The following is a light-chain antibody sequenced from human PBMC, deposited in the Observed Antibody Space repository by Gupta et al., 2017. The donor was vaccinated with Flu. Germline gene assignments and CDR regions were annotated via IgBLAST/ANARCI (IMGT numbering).Light chain of an antibody. J-gene: IGKJ1*01. V-gene: IGKV3-15*01. CDR1: QSIARN. CDR2: GAS. Sequence: PATLSVSPGERATLSCRASQSIARNLAWYQQKPGQAPSLLIYGASTRATGIPARFSGSGSGTEFTLTISSLQSEDFAVYYCQQYHNWPRTFGQGTKVEIK. CDR3: QQYHNWPRT.